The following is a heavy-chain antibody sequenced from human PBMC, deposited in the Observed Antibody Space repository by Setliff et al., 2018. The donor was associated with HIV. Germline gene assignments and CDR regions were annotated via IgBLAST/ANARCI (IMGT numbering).Heavy chain of an antibody. CDR1: GFTFSKHW. Sequence: SLRLSCQTSGFTFSKHWMNWVRQAPGRGLEWVANVNEDGTEKHYVDSVKGRFTVSRDNTKNSLYLQINNLRVEDTAVYYCVRSDWELIRGLWNYYYYYMDVWGKGTTVTVPS. CDR3: VRSDWELIRGLWNYYYYYMDV. J-gene: IGHJ6*03. CDR2: VNEDGTEK. V-gene: IGHV3-7*03. D-gene: IGHD2-21*02.